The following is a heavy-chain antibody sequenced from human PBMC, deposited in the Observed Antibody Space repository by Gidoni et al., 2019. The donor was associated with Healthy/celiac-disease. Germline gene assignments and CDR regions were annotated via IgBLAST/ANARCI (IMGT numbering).Heavy chain of an antibody. V-gene: IGHV3-9*01. CDR2: ISWNSGSI. J-gene: IGHJ6*02. D-gene: IGHD3-16*01. CDR3: AKERGIDYYYYGMDV. Sequence: EVQLVESGGGLVQPGRSLRLSCAASGFTFDDYDMHWVRQAPGKGLEWVSGISWNSGSIGYADSVKGRFTISRDNAKNSLYLQMNSLRAEDTALYYCAKERGIDYYYYGMDVWGQGTTVTVSS. CDR1: GFTFDDYD.